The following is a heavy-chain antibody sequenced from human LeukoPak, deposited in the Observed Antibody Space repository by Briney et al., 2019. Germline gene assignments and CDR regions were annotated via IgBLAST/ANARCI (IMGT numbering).Heavy chain of an antibody. D-gene: IGHD6-19*01. CDR1: GFTFSNYW. CDR3: ARDLTAVAEYYFDY. J-gene: IGHJ4*02. V-gene: IGHV3-33*08. CDR2: IWYDGSNK. Sequence: PGGSLRLSCAASGFTFSNYWMSWLRQAPGKGLEWVAVIWYDGSNKYYADSVKGRFTISRDNSKNTLYLQMNSLRAEDTAVYYCARDLTAVAEYYFDYWGQGTLVTVSS.